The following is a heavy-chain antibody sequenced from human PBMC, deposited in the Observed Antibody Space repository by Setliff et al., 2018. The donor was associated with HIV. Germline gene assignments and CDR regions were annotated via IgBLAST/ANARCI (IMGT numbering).Heavy chain of an antibody. V-gene: IGHV1-69*13. D-gene: IGHD6-19*01. CDR2: TIPIFGTA. J-gene: IGHJ3*02. Sequence: GASVKVSCKASGGTVTAYAISWVRQAPGQGLEGMGGTIPIFGTANYAQKFQDRLTISEDESTSTAYMELSSLRSEDTAVYFCARVPYRSSLFSGGHDAFDIWGQGTMVTVSS. CDR1: GGTVTAYA. CDR3: ARVPYRSSLFSGGHDAFDI.